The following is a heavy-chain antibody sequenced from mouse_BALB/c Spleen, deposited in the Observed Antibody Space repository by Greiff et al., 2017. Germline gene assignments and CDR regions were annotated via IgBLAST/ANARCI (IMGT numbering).Heavy chain of an antibody. D-gene: IGHD1-3*01. CDR3: ARYIEGGFAY. Sequence: EVQLQESGPGLVKPSQSLSLTCTVTGYSITSDYAWNWIRQFPGNKLEWMGYISYSGSTSYNPSLKSRISITRDTSKNQFFLQLNSVTTEDTATYYCARYIEGGFAYWGQGTLVTVSA. CDR1: GYSITSDYA. CDR2: ISYSGST. V-gene: IGHV3-2*02. J-gene: IGHJ3*01.